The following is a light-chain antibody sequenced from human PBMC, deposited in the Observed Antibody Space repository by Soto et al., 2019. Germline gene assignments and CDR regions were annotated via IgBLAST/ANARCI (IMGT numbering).Light chain of an antibody. CDR2: DAS. CDR1: RSVSNY. V-gene: IGKV3-11*01. J-gene: IGKJ5*01. CDR3: QQRSNWPIT. Sequence: EIVWTQAQATLSLSPGESATRSRRSSRSVSNYLAWYQQKPGQAPRLLIYDASSRPTDIPARFSGSGSGTDFTLTISSLEPEDFALYYCQQRSNWPITFGQGTRLEIK.